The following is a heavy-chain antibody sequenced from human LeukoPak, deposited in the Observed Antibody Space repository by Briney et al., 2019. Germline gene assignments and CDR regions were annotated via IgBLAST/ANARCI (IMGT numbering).Heavy chain of an antibody. CDR2: INPNSGGT. D-gene: IGHD3-3*01. Sequence: GASVKVSCKTSGYSFTAYFIHWVRQAPGQGLEWMGWINPNSGGTKYTQKFQDRVTMTRDTSITTAHMELSSLRSDDTAVYYCAREGYDLNQNRDLDVWGQGTTVTVSS. V-gene: IGHV1-2*02. CDR1: GYSFTAYF. J-gene: IGHJ6*02. CDR3: AREGYDLNQNRDLDV.